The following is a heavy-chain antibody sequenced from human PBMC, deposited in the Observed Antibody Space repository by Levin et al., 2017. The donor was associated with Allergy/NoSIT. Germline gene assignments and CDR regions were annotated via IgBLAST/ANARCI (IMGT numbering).Heavy chain of an antibody. CDR2: ISYDGSNK. Sequence: PGGSLRLSCAASGFTFSSYGMHWVRQAPGKGLEWVAVISYDGSNKYYADSVKGRFTISRDNSKNTLYLQMNSLRTEDTAVYYCANLYGEPPDYWGQGTLVTVSS. V-gene: IGHV3-30*18. J-gene: IGHJ4*02. D-gene: IGHD4-17*01. CDR3: ANLYGEPPDY. CDR1: GFTFSSYG.